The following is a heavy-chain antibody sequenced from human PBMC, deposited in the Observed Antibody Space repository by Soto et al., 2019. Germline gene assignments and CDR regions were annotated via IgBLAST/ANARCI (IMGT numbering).Heavy chain of an antibody. CDR2: TRNKANSYTT. CDR3: AREWGSGWYNLDY. J-gene: IGHJ4*02. CDR1: GFTFSDHY. Sequence: GGSLRLSCAASGFTFSDHYMDWVRQAPGKGLEWVGRTRNKANSYTTEYAASVKGRFTISRDDSKNSLYLQMNSLKTEDTAVYYCAREWGSGWYNLDYWGQGTLVTVSS. V-gene: IGHV3-72*01. D-gene: IGHD6-19*01.